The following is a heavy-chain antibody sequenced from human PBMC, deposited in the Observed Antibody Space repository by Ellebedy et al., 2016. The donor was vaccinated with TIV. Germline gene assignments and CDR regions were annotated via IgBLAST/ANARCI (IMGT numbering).Heavy chain of an antibody. CDR2: ISVRSDTI. J-gene: IGHJ3*01. CDR3: ARSSGYNTFDF. CDR1: GFIFSDHY. D-gene: IGHD3-22*01. Sequence: GESLKISXAVSGFIFSDHYMTWIRQAPGKGLEWVSYISVRSDTISYADSVKGRFTTSRDYTKNSVHLQMSSLRAEDTAVYYCARSSGYNTFDFWGQGAMVTVSS. V-gene: IGHV3-11*01.